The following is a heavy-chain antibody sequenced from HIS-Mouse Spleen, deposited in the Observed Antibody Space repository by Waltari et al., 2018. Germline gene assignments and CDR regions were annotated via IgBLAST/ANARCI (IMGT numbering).Heavy chain of an antibody. V-gene: IGHV3-30*18. J-gene: IGHJ4*02. CDR1: GFTFSSYG. Sequence: QVQLVESGGGVVKPGRSLRLSCAASGFTFSSYGRHWVSQAPGKGLEWVAVISYDGSNKYYADSVKGRFTISRDNSKNTLYLQMNSLRAEDTAVYYCAKDKHHAFDYWGQGTLVTVSS. CDR3: AKDKHHAFDY. CDR2: ISYDGSNK.